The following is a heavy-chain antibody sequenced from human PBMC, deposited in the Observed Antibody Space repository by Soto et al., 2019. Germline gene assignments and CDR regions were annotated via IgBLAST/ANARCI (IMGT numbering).Heavy chain of an antibody. CDR1: GYSFITYW. CDR2: IYPGDSDS. D-gene: IGHD1-26*01. J-gene: IGHJ4*01. CDR3: ARLVGATTSGFDY. Sequence: GESLKISCTASGYSFITYWIGWVRQMPGKGLEWLGVIYPGDSDSRYSPSFQGLVTISADKSVSTAYLQWSSLRASDTAMYNCARLVGATTSGFDYWGHGTLVTVSS. V-gene: IGHV5-51*01.